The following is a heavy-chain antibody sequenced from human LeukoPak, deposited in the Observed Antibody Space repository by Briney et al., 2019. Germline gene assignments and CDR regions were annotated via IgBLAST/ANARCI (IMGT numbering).Heavy chain of an antibody. CDR1: GFTFSSYS. Sequence: PGGSLRLSCAASGFTFSSYSKNWVRQAPGKGLEWVSSISSSSSYIYYADSVKGRFTISRDNAKNSLYLQMNSLRAEDTAVYYCARDGGSYPVDWGQGTLVTVSS. CDR3: ARDGGSYPVD. CDR2: ISSSSSYI. J-gene: IGHJ4*02. D-gene: IGHD1-26*01. V-gene: IGHV3-21*01.